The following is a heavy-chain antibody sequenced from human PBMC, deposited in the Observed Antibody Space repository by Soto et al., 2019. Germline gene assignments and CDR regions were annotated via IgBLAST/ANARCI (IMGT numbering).Heavy chain of an antibody. CDR1: GFIFSDYY. V-gene: IGHV3-11*04. D-gene: IGHD5-12*01. Sequence: PGGSLRRSCAASGFIFSDYYMSWIRQAPGKGLEWLAYISRDGNAIFYADSVKGRFTISRDNAKNSLYPQMTSLGVEDTAVYYCARGPYRNTYNWFDSWGQGTLVTVSS. CDR3: ARGPYRNTYNWFDS. J-gene: IGHJ5*02. CDR2: ISRDGNAI.